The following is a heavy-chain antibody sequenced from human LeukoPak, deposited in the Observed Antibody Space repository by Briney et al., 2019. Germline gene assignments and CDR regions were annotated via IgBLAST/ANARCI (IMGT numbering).Heavy chain of an antibody. D-gene: IGHD1-26*01. CDR1: GGTFSSYA. V-gene: IGHV1-69*13. J-gene: IGHJ4*02. Sequence: VASVKVSCKASGGTFSSYAISWVRQAPGQGLEWMGGIIPIFGTANYAQKFQGRVTITADESTSTAYMELSSLRSEDTAVYYCARLHSGSYCADDYWGQGTLVTVSS. CDR2: IIPIFGTA. CDR3: ARLHSGSYCADDY.